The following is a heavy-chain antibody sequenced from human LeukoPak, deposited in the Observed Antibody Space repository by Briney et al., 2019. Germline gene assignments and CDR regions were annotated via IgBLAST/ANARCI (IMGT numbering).Heavy chain of an antibody. D-gene: IGHD3-10*01. J-gene: IGHJ3*02. V-gene: IGHV3-23*01. CDR1: GFTFSSYA. Sequence: PGGSLRLSCAASGFTFSSYAMSWVRQAPGKGLEWVSAIGGSGGSTYYADSVKGRFTISRDNSKNTLYLQMNSLRAEDTAVYYCAKGIYPLVAFDIWGQGTMVTVSS. CDR2: IGGSGGST. CDR3: AKGIYPLVAFDI.